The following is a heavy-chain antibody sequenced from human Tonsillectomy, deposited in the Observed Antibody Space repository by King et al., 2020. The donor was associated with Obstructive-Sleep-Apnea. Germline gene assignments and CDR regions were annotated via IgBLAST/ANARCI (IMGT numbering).Heavy chain of an antibody. CDR2: ISPYNGNT. V-gene: IGHV1-18*04. CDR3: ARDYFDSSAYYPQPSDY. D-gene: IGHD3-22*01. J-gene: IGHJ4*02. Sequence: QLVQSGAEVKKPGASVKVSCKAYGYTFTTYGISWVRQAPGQGLEWMGWISPYNGNTNYAQKLQGRVTMTTDTSTSTAYMELRSLRSDDTAIYFCARDYFDSSAYYPQPSDYWVQGTLVTVSS. CDR1: GYTFTTYG.